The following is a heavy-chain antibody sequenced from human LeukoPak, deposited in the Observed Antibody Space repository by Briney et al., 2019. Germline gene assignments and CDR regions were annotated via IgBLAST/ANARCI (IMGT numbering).Heavy chain of an antibody. Sequence: GGSLRLSCTASGFSFSDFGMHWVRQAPGKGLEWVSVIYIGGSTSYAASVKGRFTISRDNSKNTLYLQMNSLRAEDTAVYYCASDPVGANAGYWGQGTLVTVSS. D-gene: IGHD1-26*01. J-gene: IGHJ4*02. CDR1: GFSFSDFG. CDR2: IYIGGST. CDR3: ASDPVGANAGY. V-gene: IGHV3-66*01.